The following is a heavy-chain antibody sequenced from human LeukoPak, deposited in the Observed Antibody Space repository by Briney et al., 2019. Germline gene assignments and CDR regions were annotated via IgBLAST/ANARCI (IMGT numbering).Heavy chain of an antibody. V-gene: IGHV3-23*01. CDR3: AKLSEYCSSTSCYLPNDY. D-gene: IGHD2-2*01. J-gene: IGHJ4*02. CDR2: ISGSGGST. Sequence: GGSLRLSCAASGFTFSSYAMSWVRQAPGMGLEWVSAISGSGGSTYYADSVKGRFTISRDNSKNTLYLQMNSLRAEDTAVYYCAKLSEYCSSTSCYLPNDYWGQGTLVTVSS. CDR1: GFTFSSYA.